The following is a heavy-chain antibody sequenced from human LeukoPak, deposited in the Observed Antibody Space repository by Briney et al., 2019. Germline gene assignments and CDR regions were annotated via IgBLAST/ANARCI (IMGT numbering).Heavy chain of an antibody. CDR3: ARLNDYYDSSGYSNY. CDR2: INPNSGGT. V-gene: IGHV1-2*02. D-gene: IGHD3-22*01. CDR1: GYTFTGYY. J-gene: IGHJ4*02. Sequence: SVKVSCKASGYTFTGYYMHWVRQAPGQGLEWMGWINPNSGGTYYAQKFQGRVTMTSDTSISTAYMELSRLRSDNTAVYYCARLNDYYDSSGYSNYWGQGTLVTVSS.